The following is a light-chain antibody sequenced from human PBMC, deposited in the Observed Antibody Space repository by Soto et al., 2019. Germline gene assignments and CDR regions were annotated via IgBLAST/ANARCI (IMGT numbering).Light chain of an antibody. CDR2: GTS. CDR1: QSVRSN. CDR3: QQYNNWPRT. Sequence: EIVLTKSPATLSVSPGERATLSCRASQSVRSNLAWYQQTPGQAPRLLIYGTSTRATGIPARFSGGGSGTEFTLTISSLQSEDFAVYYCQQYNNWPRTFGQGTKVEIK. J-gene: IGKJ1*01. V-gene: IGKV3-15*01.